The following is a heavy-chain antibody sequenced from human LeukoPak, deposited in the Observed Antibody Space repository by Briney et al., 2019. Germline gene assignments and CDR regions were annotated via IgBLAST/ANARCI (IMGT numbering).Heavy chain of an antibody. CDR3: ARDRDGYKGFDY. Sequence: SQTLSLTCTVSGGSISSGDYYWSWIRQPPGKGLEWIGYIYYGGSTYYNPSLKSRVTISVDTPKNQFSLKLSSVTAADTAVYYCARDRDGYKGFDYWGQGTLVTVSS. D-gene: IGHD5-24*01. CDR2: IYYGGST. CDR1: GGSISSGDYY. V-gene: IGHV4-30-4*08. J-gene: IGHJ4*02.